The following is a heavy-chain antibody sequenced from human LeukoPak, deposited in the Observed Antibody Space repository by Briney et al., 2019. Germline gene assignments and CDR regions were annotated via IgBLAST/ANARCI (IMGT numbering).Heavy chain of an antibody. J-gene: IGHJ4*02. CDR3: AKGSRGSYYQSYFDS. D-gene: IGHD1-26*01. V-gene: IGHV3-23*01. CDR2: ISGSGGST. CDR1: GLTFNSFA. Sequence: PGGSLRLPCAASGLTFNSFAMNWVRQAPGKGLEWVSTISGSGGSTYYADSVKGRFTISRDNSKNTLTLQMNSLRAEDTAVYYCAKGSRGSYYQSYFDSWGQGTLVTV.